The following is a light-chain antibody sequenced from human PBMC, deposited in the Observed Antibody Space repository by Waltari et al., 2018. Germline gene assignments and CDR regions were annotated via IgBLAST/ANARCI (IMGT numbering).Light chain of an antibody. V-gene: IGLV2-11*01. CDR2: DVS. J-gene: IGLJ3*02. Sequence: WYQQHPGKAPKLMIYDVSKRPSGVPDRFSGSKSGNTASLTISGLQAEDEADYYCCSYAGSGWVFGGGTKLTVL. CDR3: CSYAGSGWV.